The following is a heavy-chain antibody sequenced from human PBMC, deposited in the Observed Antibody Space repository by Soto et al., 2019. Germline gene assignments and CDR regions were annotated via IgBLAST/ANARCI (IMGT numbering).Heavy chain of an antibody. D-gene: IGHD2-15*01. J-gene: IGHJ6*02. CDR3: ARDGVVAATDGLDYYGMDV. CDR2: ISYDGSNK. Sequence: VGSLRLSCAASGFTFSSYAMHWVRQAPGKGLEWVAVISYDGSNKYYADSVKGRFTISRDNSKNTLYLQMNSLRAEDTAVYYCARDGVVAATDGLDYYGMDVWGQGTTVTVSS. CDR1: GFTFSSYA. V-gene: IGHV3-30-3*01.